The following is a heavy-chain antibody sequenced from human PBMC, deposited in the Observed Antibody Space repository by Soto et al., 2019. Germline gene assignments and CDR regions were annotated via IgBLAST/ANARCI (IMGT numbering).Heavy chain of an antibody. CDR2: ISYDGSNK. CDR3: AKDLKTGN. V-gene: IGHV3-30*18. Sequence: QVQLVESGGGVVQPGRSLRLSCAASGFTFSSYGMHWVRQAPGKGLEWVAVISYDGSNKYYADSVKGRFTISRDNSKNTLYLQMNSLRAEDTAVYYCAKDLKTGNWGQGTLVTVSS. CDR1: GFTFSSYG. J-gene: IGHJ4*02.